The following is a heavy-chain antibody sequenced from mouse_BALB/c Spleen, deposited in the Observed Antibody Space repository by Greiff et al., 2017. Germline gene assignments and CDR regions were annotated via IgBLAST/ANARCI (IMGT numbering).Heavy chain of an antibody. CDR2: IRLKSNNYAT. V-gene: IGHV6-6*02. D-gene: IGHD1-1*01. CDR3: TRGGVVAPLDY. Sequence: EVKLEESGGGLVQPGGSMKLSCVASGFTFSNYWMNWVRQSPEKGLEWVAEIRLKSNNYATHYAESVKGRFTISRDDSKSSVYLQMNNLRAEDTGIYYCTRGGVVAPLDYWGQGTSVTVSS. J-gene: IGHJ4*01. CDR1: GFTFSNYW.